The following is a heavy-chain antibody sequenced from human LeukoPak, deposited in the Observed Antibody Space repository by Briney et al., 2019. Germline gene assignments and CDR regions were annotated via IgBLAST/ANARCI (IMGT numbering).Heavy chain of an antibody. J-gene: IGHJ4*02. CDR1: GFTFRSYA. CDR2: ISWNSGSI. CDR3: AKESSGWYVFDY. D-gene: IGHD6-19*01. V-gene: IGHV3-9*01. Sequence: GGSLRLSCAASGFTFRSYAMSWVRQAPGKGLEWVSGISWNSGSIGYADSVKGRFTISRDNAKNSLYLQMNSLRAEDTALYYCAKESSGWYVFDYWGQGTLVTVSS.